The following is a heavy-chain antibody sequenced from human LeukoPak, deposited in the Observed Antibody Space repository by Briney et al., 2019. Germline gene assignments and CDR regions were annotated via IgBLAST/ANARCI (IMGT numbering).Heavy chain of an antibody. D-gene: IGHD3-9*01. CDR1: GYSFRSYW. CDR3: AGGSGYLITS. V-gene: IGHV3-7*01. Sequence: GGSLRLSCAATGYSFRSYWMNWVRQAPGKGLEWLAIIKQDGSEKHYKGSVEGRFSISRDNAKNSLHLQMNSLRAEDTAVYYCAGGSGYLITSWGQGTLVTVSS. J-gene: IGHJ5*02. CDR2: IKQDGSEK.